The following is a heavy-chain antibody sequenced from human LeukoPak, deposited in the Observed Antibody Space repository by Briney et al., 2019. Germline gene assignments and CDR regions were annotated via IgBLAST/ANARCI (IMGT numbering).Heavy chain of an antibody. V-gene: IGHV4-34*01. Sequence: SETLSLTCAVYGGSFSGYYWSWIRQPPGKGLEWIGEINHSGSTNYNPSLKSRVTISVDTSKNQFSLKLNSVTAADTAVYYCARGRIAPRWGYYYYYMDVWGKGTTVTVSS. CDR3: ARGRIAPRWGYYYYYMDV. CDR2: INHSGST. CDR1: GGSFSGYY. J-gene: IGHJ6*03. D-gene: IGHD6-13*01.